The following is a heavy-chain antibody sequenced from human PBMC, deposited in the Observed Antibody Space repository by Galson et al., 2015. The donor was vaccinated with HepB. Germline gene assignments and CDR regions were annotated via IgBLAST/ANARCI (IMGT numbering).Heavy chain of an antibody. CDR1: GFNFSNYA. V-gene: IGHV3-64D*06. J-gene: IGHJ4*02. CDR3: LKAKVKAAGYGRSYYFDH. D-gene: IGHD6-13*01. CDR2: ISGYGPGT. Sequence: SLRLSCAASGFNFSNYAMHWVRQLPGKGLEYVSAISGYGPGTYYIDTVKGRFTISRDNSKSTLYLQMSSLRTNDTAVYYCLKAKVKAAGYGRSYYFDHWGRGIPVTVSS.